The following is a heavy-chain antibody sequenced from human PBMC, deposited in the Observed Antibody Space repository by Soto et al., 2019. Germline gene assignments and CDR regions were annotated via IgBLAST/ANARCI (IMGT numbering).Heavy chain of an antibody. D-gene: IGHD2-2*01. J-gene: IGHJ4*01. CDR1: VFPFSSYW. V-gene: IGHV3-74*01. CDR3: ARDRGKDIVLVPADR. Sequence: HPGVPMRLSCAASVFPFSSYWMHWVRHAPGKGLVWVSRINSDGSSTSYADSVKGRFTISRDNAKNTLYLQMNSLRAEDTAVYYCARDRGKDIVLVPADRWGHGTLVTVSS. CDR2: INSDGSST.